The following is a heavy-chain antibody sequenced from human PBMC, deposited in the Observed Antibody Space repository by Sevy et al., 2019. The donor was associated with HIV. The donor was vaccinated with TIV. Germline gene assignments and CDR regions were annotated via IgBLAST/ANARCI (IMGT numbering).Heavy chain of an antibody. Sequence: ASVKVSCKASGYNFTSYGISWVRQAPGQGLEWMGWISTYKGNTKYAQKVQGRVTMTTDTSTSTAYMELRSLRSDDTAVYYCARDHCCGDSCFPWWGQGTLVTVSS. CDR3: ARDHCCGDSCFPW. CDR1: GYNFTSYG. CDR2: ISTYKGNT. J-gene: IGHJ4*02. D-gene: IGHD2-15*01. V-gene: IGHV1-18*01.